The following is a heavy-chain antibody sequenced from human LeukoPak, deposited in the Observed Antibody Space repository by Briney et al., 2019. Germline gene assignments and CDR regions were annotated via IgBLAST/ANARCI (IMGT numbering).Heavy chain of an antibody. D-gene: IGHD2-15*01. CDR2: IIPIFGTA. CDR1: GYTFTGYY. CDR3: ARVRYCSGGSCYSGYFQH. J-gene: IGHJ1*01. Sequence: GASVKVSCKASGYTFTGYYMHWVRQAPGQGLEWMGGIIPIFGTANYAQKFQGRVTITADESTSTAYMELSSLRSEDTAVYYCARVRYCSGGSCYSGYFQHWGQGTLVTVSS. V-gene: IGHV1-69*13.